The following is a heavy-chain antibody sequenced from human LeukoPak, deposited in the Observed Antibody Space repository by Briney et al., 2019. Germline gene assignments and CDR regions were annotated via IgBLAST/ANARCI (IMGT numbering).Heavy chain of an antibody. J-gene: IGHJ4*02. CDR1: GFIFDDYA. CDR2: ISWNSGMI. Sequence: GGSLRLSCAASGFIFDDYAMHWVRQAPGKGLEWVSGISWNSGMIGYADSVKGRFTISRDKAKNSLYLQMISLRAEDMALYYCAKDTRPQSSGYSHFDYWGQGTLVTVSS. D-gene: IGHD3-22*01. V-gene: IGHV3-9*03. CDR3: AKDTRPQSSGYSHFDY.